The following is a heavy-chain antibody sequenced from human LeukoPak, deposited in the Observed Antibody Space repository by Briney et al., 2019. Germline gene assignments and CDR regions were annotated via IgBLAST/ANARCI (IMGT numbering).Heavy chain of an antibody. CDR3: ARDPSNTSGYNAWFDY. D-gene: IGHD3-22*01. CDR2: ISCYNGNT. Sequence: ASVKVSCKASAYTFTRYGISWVRQAPGQGLEWLGWISCYNGNTHYAQNYQGRLTLTTDTSTSTASMELRSLRSDDTAVYYCARDPSNTSGYNAWFDYWGQGTLVTVSS. CDR1: AYTFTRYG. V-gene: IGHV1-18*01. J-gene: IGHJ4*02.